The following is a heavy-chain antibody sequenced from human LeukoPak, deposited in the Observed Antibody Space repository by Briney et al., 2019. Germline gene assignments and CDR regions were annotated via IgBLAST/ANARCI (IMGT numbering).Heavy chain of an antibody. D-gene: IGHD3-10*01. CDR2: LSGSGDRT. V-gene: IGHV3-23*01. CDR1: GFTFSSYA. Sequence: GGSLRLSCAASGFTFSSYAVSWVRQAPGKGLQWVSALSGSGDRTYYADSVKGRFTISRDNSKNTLFMQMNSLRAEDTAVYYCAKDLVSGWFGELSSYFDYWGQGTLVTVSS. J-gene: IGHJ4*02. CDR3: AKDLVSGWFGELSSYFDY.